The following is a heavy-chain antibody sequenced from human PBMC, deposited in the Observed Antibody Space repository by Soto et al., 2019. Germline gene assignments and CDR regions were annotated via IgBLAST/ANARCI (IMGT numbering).Heavy chain of an antibody. D-gene: IGHD2-15*01. CDR3: ARDQYCSGGSCYSRKAPAGH. Sequence: GGSLRLSCAASGFTFSSYWMSWFRQAPGKGLEWVANIKQDGSEKYYVDSVKGRFTISRDNAKNSLYLQMNSLRAEDTAVYYCARDQYCSGGSCYSRKAPAGHGGQGTLVTVSS. J-gene: IGHJ1*01. CDR1: GFTFSSYW. CDR2: IKQDGSEK. V-gene: IGHV3-7*03.